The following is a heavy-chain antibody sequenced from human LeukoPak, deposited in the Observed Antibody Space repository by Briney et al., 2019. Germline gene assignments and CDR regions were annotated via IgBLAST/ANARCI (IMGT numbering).Heavy chain of an antibody. J-gene: IGHJ4*02. CDR2: INHIGST. CDR1: GGSFSGYY. CDR3: ARVRYDYVWGSYRYLSQSAPFDY. V-gene: IGHV4-34*01. Sequence: SETLSLTCAVYGGSFSGYYWSWLRQPPGKGLTWIGEINHIGSTNYNPSLKSRAPISVDTSKNQFSLKLSSVTAADPAVYYCARVRYDYVWGSYRYLSQSAPFDYWGQGTLVTVSS. D-gene: IGHD3-16*02.